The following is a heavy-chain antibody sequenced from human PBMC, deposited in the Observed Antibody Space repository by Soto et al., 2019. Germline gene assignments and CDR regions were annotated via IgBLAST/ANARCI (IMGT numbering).Heavy chain of an antibody. V-gene: IGHV3-21*01. J-gene: IGHJ4*02. CDR3: ARGKRGLYCSGGSCYQPFDY. CDR1: GFTFSSYS. CDR2: ISSSSSYI. Sequence: GGSLRLSCAASGFTFSSYSMNWVRQAPGKGLEWVSSISSSSSYIYYADSVKGRFTISRDNAKNSLYLQMNSLRAEDTAVYYCARGKRGLYCSGGSCYQPFDYWGQGTLVTVSS. D-gene: IGHD2-15*01.